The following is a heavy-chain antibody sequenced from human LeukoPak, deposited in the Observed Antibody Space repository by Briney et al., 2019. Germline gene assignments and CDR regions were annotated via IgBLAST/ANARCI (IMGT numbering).Heavy chain of an antibody. J-gene: IGHJ4*02. CDR1: GGSISSYY. D-gene: IGHD6-19*01. CDR3: ARVSVAGPRGYFDY. Sequence: PSETLSLTCTVSGGSISSYYWSWIRQPAGKGLEWVGRIYTSGSTNSNPSLKSRVTMSVDKSKTQFSLQLSSVTAADTAVYYCARVSVAGPRGYFDYWGQGTLVTVSS. CDR2: IYTSGST. V-gene: IGHV4-4*07.